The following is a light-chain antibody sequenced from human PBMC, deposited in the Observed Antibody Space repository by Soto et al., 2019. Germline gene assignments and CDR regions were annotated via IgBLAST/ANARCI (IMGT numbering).Light chain of an antibody. CDR1: QSVDTW. J-gene: IGKJ1*01. V-gene: IGKV1-5*03. Sequence: DIQMTHFPSTLSSSVGDRVTITCRASQSVDTWLARYQQKPGKAPSLLIYRASSLESGVPSRFSGSGSGTEFTPTIRSLQPDDFATYYCQQYNNYPRTFRQGTKVEVK. CDR3: QQYNNYPRT. CDR2: RAS.